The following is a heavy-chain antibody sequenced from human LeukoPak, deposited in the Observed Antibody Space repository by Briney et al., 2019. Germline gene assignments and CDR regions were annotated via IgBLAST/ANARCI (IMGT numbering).Heavy chain of an antibody. CDR3: AKGDIVVVPAAKDEFGFDY. Sequence: PGGSLRLSCAASRFTFSSYAMSWVRQAPGKGLEWVSAISGSGGSTYYADSVKGRFTISRDNSKNTLYLQMNSLRDEDTAVYYCAKGDIVVVPAAKDEFGFDYWGQGTLVTVSS. CDR2: ISGSGGST. CDR1: RFTFSSYA. D-gene: IGHD2-2*01. J-gene: IGHJ4*02. V-gene: IGHV3-23*01.